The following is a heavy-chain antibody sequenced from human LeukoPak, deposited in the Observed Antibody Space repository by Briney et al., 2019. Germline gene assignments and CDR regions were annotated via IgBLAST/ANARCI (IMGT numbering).Heavy chain of an antibody. Sequence: PSQTLSLTCAISGDSVSSNSAAWNWIRQSPSRGLEWLGRTYYRSKWYNDYAVSVKSRITINPDTSKNQFSLQLNSVTPEDTAVYYCARDLMDTAMVPYYFDYWGQGTLVTVSS. CDR3: ARDLMDTAMVPYYFDY. J-gene: IGHJ4*02. CDR1: GDSVSSNSAA. V-gene: IGHV6-1*01. CDR2: TYYRSKWYN. D-gene: IGHD5-18*01.